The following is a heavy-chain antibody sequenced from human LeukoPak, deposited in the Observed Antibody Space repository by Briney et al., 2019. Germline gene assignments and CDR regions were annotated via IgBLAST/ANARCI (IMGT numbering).Heavy chain of an antibody. CDR2: INHSGST. CDR1: GGSISSSSYY. Sequence: SETLSLTCTVSGGSISSSSYYWGWIRQPPGKGLEWIGEINHSGSTNYNPSLKSRVTISVDTSKNQFSLKLSSVTAADTAVYYCARRTYYYDSSGYPYWGQGTLVTVSS. CDR3: ARRTYYYDSSGYPY. J-gene: IGHJ4*02. V-gene: IGHV4-39*07. D-gene: IGHD3-22*01.